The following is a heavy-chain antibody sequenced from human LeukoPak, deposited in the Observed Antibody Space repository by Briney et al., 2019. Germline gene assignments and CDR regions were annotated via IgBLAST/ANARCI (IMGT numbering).Heavy chain of an antibody. V-gene: IGHV1-69*13. D-gene: IGHD3-22*01. CDR2: IIPIFGTA. CDR3: AREEENYYDSSGYYPPMG. Sequence: SVKVSCKASGGTFSSYAISWVRQAPGQGLEWMGGIIPIFGTANYAQKFQGRVTITADESTSTAYMELSSLRSEDTAVYYCAREEENYYDSSGYYPPMGWGQGTLVTVSS. CDR1: GGTFSSYA. J-gene: IGHJ4*02.